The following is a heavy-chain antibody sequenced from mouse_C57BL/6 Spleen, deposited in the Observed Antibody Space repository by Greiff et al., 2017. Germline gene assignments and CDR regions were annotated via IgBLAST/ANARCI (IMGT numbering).Heavy chain of an antibody. Sequence: QVQLQQPGTELVKPGASVKLSCKASGYTFNSYWMHWVKQRPGQGLEWIGNINPSNGGHNYNEKFTSKATLTVDKSSSTAYMQLGSLTSEDSAVDYCARSSDYYGSSWYFDVWGTGTTVTVSS. J-gene: IGHJ1*03. V-gene: IGHV1-53*01. CDR1: GYTFNSYW. CDR3: ARSSDYYGSSWYFDV. CDR2: INPSNGGH. D-gene: IGHD1-1*01.